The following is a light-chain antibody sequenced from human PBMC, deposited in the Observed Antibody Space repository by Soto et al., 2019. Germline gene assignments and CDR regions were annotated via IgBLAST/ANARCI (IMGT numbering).Light chain of an antibody. CDR3: QQSYSTTWT. CDR1: QSISSY. V-gene: IGKV1-39*01. Sequence: DIQMAQSPSSLSASVGDRVTITCRASQSISSYLNWYRQKPGKAPKLLIYAASSLQSGVPSRFSGSGSETDFTLTISSLQPEDFATYSCQQSYSTTWTFGQGTKV. J-gene: IGKJ1*01. CDR2: AAS.